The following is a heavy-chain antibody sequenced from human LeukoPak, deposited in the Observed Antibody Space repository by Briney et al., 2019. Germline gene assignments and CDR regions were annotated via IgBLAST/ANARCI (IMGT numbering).Heavy chain of an antibody. Sequence: KPSETLSLTCAVYGGSFSGYYWSWIRQPPGKGLEWIGEINHSGSTNYNPSLKSRVTISVDTSKNQFSLKLSSVTAADTAVYYCARGRATVTWGCYYGMDVWGQGTTVTVSS. J-gene: IGHJ6*02. D-gene: IGHD4-17*01. CDR2: INHSGST. V-gene: IGHV4-34*01. CDR1: GGSFSGYY. CDR3: ARGRATVTWGCYYGMDV.